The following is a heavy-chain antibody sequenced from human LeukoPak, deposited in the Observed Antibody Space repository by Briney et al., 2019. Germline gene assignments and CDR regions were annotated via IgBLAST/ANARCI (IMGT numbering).Heavy chain of an antibody. CDR1: GFTFSSYS. CDR3: ARVFGAGYSDY. CDR2: ISETSSFM. V-gene: IGHV3-48*01. D-gene: IGHD4/OR15-4a*01. J-gene: IGHJ4*02. Sequence: GGSLRLSCAASGFTFSSYSTNWVRQAPGKGLEWISYISETSSFMYYADSVKGRFTISRDNAKNSLYLQMSSLRAEDTAVYYCARVFGAGYSDYWGQGTLVTVSS.